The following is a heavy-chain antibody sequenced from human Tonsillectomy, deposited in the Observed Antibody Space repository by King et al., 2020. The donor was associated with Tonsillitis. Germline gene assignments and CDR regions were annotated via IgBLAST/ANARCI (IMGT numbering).Heavy chain of an antibody. CDR3: VRDSXXXTPXVKAFDX. V-gene: IGHV3-23*04. D-gene: IGHD3-22*01. CDR1: XFTFSSXA. J-gene: IGHJ4*02. Sequence: VQLVESGGGLVQPGGSLRLSCAASXFTFSSXAVNWVRQAPGKGLEWVSSITGSGGGAYYADSVKGRFTISRDNSQNTLYLQKNSLRVEDTAVYYCVRDSXXXTPXVKAFDXWGXGTLVTV. CDR2: ITGSGGGA.